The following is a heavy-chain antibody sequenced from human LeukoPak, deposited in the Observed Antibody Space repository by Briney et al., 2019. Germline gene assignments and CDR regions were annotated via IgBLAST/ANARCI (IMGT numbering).Heavy chain of an antibody. Sequence: ASVEVSCKASGYTFTSYGISWVRQAPGQGLEWMVWISAYNGNTNYAQKLQGRVTMTTDTSTSTAYMELRSLRSDDTAVYYCARDYPTMIPNAFDIWGQGTMVTVSS. CDR3: ARDYPTMIPNAFDI. V-gene: IGHV1-18*01. D-gene: IGHD3-22*01. CDR2: ISAYNGNT. J-gene: IGHJ3*02. CDR1: GYTFTSYG.